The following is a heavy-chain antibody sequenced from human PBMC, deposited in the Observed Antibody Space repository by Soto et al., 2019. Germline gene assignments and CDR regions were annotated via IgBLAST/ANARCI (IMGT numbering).Heavy chain of an antibody. V-gene: IGHV4-31*03. Sequence: QVQLQESGPGLVKPSQTLSLTCSVSGDSISSGGYYWSWVRQHPGKGLEWIGYIYSSGSTYHNPSLESRVSISIDTSKNHFSLKLTSVTAADTAVYFFARGTYTYGYPIDLWGQGTLFTVSS. CDR3: ARGTYTYGYPIDL. D-gene: IGHD5-18*01. CDR2: IYSSGST. J-gene: IGHJ5*02. CDR1: GDSISSGGYY.